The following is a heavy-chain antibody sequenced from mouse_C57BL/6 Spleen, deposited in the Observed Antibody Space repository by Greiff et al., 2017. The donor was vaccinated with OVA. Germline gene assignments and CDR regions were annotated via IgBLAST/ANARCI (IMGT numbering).Heavy chain of an antibody. V-gene: IGHV1-80*01. Sequence: VQLVESGAELVKPGASVKISCKASGYAFSSYWMNWVKQRPGKGLEWIGQIYPGDGDTNYNGKFKGKATLTADKSSSTAYMQLSSLTSEDSAVYFCARGRSYGSSYGFAYWGQGTLVTVSA. CDR2: IYPGDGDT. D-gene: IGHD1-1*01. J-gene: IGHJ3*01. CDR3: ARGRSYGSSYGFAY. CDR1: GYAFSSYW.